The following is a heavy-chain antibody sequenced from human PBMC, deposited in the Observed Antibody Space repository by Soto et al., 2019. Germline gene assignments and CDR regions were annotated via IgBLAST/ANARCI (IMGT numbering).Heavy chain of an antibody. CDR2: ITGYNGNT. CDR3: ARVTMVRGVSYWFDP. CDR1: GYTFTSYG. J-gene: IGHJ5*02. D-gene: IGHD3-10*01. Sequence: ASVKVSCKASGYTFTSYGITWVRQAPGQGLEWMGWITGYNGNTNYAQRLQGRVTMTTDTSTSTAYMELRSLRSDDTAVYYCARVTMVRGVSYWFDPWGQGTLVTVSS. V-gene: IGHV1-18*04.